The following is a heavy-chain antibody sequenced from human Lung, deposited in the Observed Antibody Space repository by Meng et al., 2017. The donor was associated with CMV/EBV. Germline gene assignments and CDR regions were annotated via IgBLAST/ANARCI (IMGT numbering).Heavy chain of an antibody. J-gene: IGHJ5*02. CDR2: ISTNTGTP. D-gene: IGHD2/OR15-2a*01. V-gene: IGHV7-4-1*02. CDR1: GYTFSTYT. Sequence: QVRLVQSGLKLKKPGASVKVSCKASGYTFSTYTIKWVRQAHGRGLEWMGWISTNTGTPTYTQGFTGRFVFSLDTSVSTAYLQISSLKAEDTAVYYCARGGNFDPWGQGTLVTVSS. CDR3: ARGGNFDP.